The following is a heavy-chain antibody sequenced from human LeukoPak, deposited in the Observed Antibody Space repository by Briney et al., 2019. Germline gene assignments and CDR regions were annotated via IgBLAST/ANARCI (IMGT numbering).Heavy chain of an antibody. CDR1: GFTFSSYW. J-gene: IGHJ6*02. D-gene: IGHD3-10*01. Sequence: GGSLRLSCAASGFTFSSYWMSWVRQAPGKGLEWVALITYDGYYKYYADSVKGRFTISRDNSKNMYLQMNSLRAEDTAVYYCAKDLISMVRGSPMDVWGQGTTVTVSS. CDR3: AKDLISMVRGSPMDV. CDR2: ITYDGYYK. V-gene: IGHV3-30*18.